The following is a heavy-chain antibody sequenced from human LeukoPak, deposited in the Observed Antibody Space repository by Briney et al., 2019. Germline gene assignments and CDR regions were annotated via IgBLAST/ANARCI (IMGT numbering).Heavy chain of an antibody. Sequence: SETLSLTCTVSGSSISSGGYYWGWIRQPPGKGPEWIGSIYYSGSTYYNPSLKSRVTISVDTSKNQFSLKLSSVTAADTAVYYCASPGGGPTDYWGQGTLVTVSS. J-gene: IGHJ4*02. CDR1: GSSISSGGYY. V-gene: IGHV4-39*01. CDR2: IYYSGST. CDR3: ASPGGGPTDY. D-gene: IGHD3-16*01.